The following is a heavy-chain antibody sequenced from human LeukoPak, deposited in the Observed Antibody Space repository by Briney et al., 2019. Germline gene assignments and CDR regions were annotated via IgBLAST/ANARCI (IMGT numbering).Heavy chain of an antibody. J-gene: IGHJ6*03. D-gene: IGHD2-2*01. CDR2: IHYTGST. Sequence: SETLSLTCTASGGSISSYYWTWIRQPPGKGLEWIGYIHYTGSTNYNPSLKSRVTISVDRSKNQFSLKLSSVTAADTAVYYCARSSVGYCSSTSCNVYYYYMDVWGKGTTATVSS. CDR3: ARSSVGYCSSTSCNVYYYYMDV. V-gene: IGHV4-59*01. CDR1: GGSISSYY.